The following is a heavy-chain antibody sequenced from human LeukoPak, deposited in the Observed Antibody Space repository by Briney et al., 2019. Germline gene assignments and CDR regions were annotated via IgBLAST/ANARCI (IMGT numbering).Heavy chain of an antibody. J-gene: IGHJ4*02. D-gene: IGHD5-18*01. CDR2: ISGLGAST. Sequence: SGGSLRLSCAASGFTFTNYAMSWVRQAPGKGLEWVSAISGLGASTYYAASVKGRFTVSRDNSKSTLYLQMNSLSAEDTALYYCAKDGRGGDSYASYFDFWGQGILVTVSS. V-gene: IGHV3-23*01. CDR1: GFTFTNYA. CDR3: AKDGRGGDSYASYFDF.